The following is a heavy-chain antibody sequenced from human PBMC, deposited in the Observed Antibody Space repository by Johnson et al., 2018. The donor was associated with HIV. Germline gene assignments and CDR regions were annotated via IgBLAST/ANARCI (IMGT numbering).Heavy chain of an antibody. CDR2: IYSGGST. CDR1: RFTFSDYY. CDR3: ARGYNWNDVSI. J-gene: IGHJ3*02. D-gene: IGHD1-1*01. Sequence: VQLVESGGGWVKPGGSLRLSCAASRFTFSDYYMTWIRQAPGKGLEWVSVIYSGGSTYYADSVKGRFTISRDNSKNTLYVQMNSLRTDDTAVYYCARGYNWNDVSIWGQGTMVTVSS. V-gene: IGHV3-66*02.